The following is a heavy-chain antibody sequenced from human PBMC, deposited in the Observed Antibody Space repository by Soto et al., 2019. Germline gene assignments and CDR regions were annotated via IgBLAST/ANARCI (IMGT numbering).Heavy chain of an antibody. J-gene: IGHJ4*02. Sequence: QVQLVESGGGVVQPGRSLRLSCAASGFTFNFYGMQWVRQAPGKGLEWVAVIWYDGTNKYYTDSVKGRFTISRDNPTNTVYLEMNSLGVEEAGVYYGARTAVPRGWSRSRANKIVDDWGQGTQVTVSS. V-gene: IGHV3-33*01. D-gene: IGHD6-19*01. CDR2: IWYDGTNK. CDR1: GFTFNFYG. CDR3: ARTAVPRGWSRSRANKIVDD.